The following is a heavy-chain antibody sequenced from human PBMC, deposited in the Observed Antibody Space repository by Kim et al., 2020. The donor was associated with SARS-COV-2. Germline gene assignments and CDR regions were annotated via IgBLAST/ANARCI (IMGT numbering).Heavy chain of an antibody. CDR2: VRNKANSYTT. V-gene: IGHV3-72*01. Sequence: GGSLILSCVASGLTFSDNYMDWVRQAPGKGLEWVGRVRNKANSYTTEYAPSVKGRIIISRDDSKNSLFLQMNSLKTEDTAVYYCTSSSADYRRFDFWGQGTLVSVSS. D-gene: IGHD4-4*01. CDR3: TSSSADYRRFDF. J-gene: IGHJ4*02. CDR1: GLTFSDNY.